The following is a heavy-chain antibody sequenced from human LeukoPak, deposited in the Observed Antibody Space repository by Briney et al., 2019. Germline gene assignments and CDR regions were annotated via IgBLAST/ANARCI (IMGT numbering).Heavy chain of an antibody. CDR3: LRDQDCSGGDCQVC. D-gene: IGHD2-15*01. Sequence: SETLSLTCTVSGGSLSSGNYQWGWIRQPPGKGLEWIALISHSGTTYYNPSLKSRVTMSVDTSRNQFSLKLNSVTAADTAVYYCLRDQDCSGGDCQVCWGQGTLVTVSS. V-gene: IGHV4-39*02. CDR2: ISHSGTT. J-gene: IGHJ4*02. CDR1: GGSLSSGNYQ.